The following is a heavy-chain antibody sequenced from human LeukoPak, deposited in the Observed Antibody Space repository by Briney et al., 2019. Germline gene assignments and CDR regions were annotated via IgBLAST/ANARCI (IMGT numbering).Heavy chain of an antibody. V-gene: IGHV4-61*02. D-gene: IGHD2-15*01. CDR1: GDPISSGYYY. CDR3: VLGRVVVGATMAFDI. CDR2: IYTSGTT. Sequence: PSETLSLXCTVSGDPISSGYYYWSWIRQPAGKGLEWIGRIYTSGTTNYNPSLKSRVTISVATSKNQFSLKLSSVSAADTAVYYCVLGRVVVGATMAFDIWGQGTMVTVSS. J-gene: IGHJ3*02.